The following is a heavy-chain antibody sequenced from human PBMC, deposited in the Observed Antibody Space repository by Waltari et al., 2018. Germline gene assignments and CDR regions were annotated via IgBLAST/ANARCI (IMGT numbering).Heavy chain of an antibody. Sequence: QVQMVQSGAEVKAPGAEVTLSCKASGHAFSPYFLHWLRPAPGQGLEWLGRINPSGGSTEFAPKFQDRVSMTADTSTSVIYLDLRGLTSDDTAVYFCARDRGWPTSFDFWGQGSLVTVSS. D-gene: IGHD2-15*01. CDR3: ARDRGWPTSFDF. CDR2: INPSGGST. V-gene: IGHV1-46*03. CDR1: GHAFSPYF. J-gene: IGHJ5*01.